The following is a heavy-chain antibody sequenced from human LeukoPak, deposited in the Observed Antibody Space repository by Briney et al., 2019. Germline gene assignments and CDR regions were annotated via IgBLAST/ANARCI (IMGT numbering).Heavy chain of an antibody. V-gene: IGHV4-38-2*02. Sequence: SETLSLTCSVSGYSISSGNYWGWIRLPPGKGLQWIGSIYHSGSTYYNPSLKSRVTISVDTSKNQFSLKLSSVTAADTAVYYCARDGEMATIENYFDYWGQGTLVTVSS. J-gene: IGHJ4*02. CDR2: IYHSGST. CDR1: GYSISSGNY. CDR3: ARDGEMATIENYFDY. D-gene: IGHD5-24*01.